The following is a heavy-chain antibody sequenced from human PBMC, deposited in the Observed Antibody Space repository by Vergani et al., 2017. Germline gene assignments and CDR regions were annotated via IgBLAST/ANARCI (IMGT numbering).Heavy chain of an antibody. CDR2: TYYSGST. CDR3: ARRIQGSSGSYLVDY. J-gene: IGHJ4*02. V-gene: IGHV4-31*03. D-gene: IGHD1-26*01. Sequence: QVQLQESGPGLVKPSQTLSLTCTVSGGSISSGGYYWSWIRQHPGKGLEWIGYTYYSGSTYYNPSLKSRVTISVYTSKNQFSLKLSSVTAADTAVYYCARRIQGSSGSYLVDYWGQGTLVTVSS. CDR1: GGSISSGGYY.